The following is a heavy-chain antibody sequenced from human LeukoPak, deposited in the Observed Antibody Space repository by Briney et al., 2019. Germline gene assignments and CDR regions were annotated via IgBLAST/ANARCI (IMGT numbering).Heavy chain of an antibody. CDR3: ARDIVVVPAAIGGLDY. J-gene: IGHJ4*02. CDR2: INPSGGST. CDR1: GYTFTSYY. V-gene: IGHV1-46*01. D-gene: IGHD2-2*02. Sequence: GASVKVSCKASGYTFTSYYMHWVRQAPGQGLEWMGIINPSGGSTSYAQKFQGRVTMTRDTSTSTVYMELSSLRSEDTAVYYCARDIVVVPAAIGGLDYWGQGTLVTVSS.